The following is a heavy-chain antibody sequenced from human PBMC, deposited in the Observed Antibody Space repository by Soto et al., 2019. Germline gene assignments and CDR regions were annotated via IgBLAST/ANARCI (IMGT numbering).Heavy chain of an antibody. Sequence: SLRLSCAASVFTFSSYGMHWVRQAPGKGLEGVAIISYDGSSKYYADSVKGRFTISRDNSKNTLYLQMNSLRAEDTAVYYCAKDHTTSDGSGYYPDYWGHGTLVTVSS. CDR3: AKDHTTSDGSGYYPDY. J-gene: IGHJ4*01. CDR2: ISYDGSSK. CDR1: VFTFSSYG. D-gene: IGHD3-22*01. V-gene: IGHV3-30*18.